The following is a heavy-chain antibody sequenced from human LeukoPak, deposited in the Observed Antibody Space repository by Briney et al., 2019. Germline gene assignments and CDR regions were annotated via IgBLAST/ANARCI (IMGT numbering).Heavy chain of an antibody. Sequence: GGSLILSCVASGFTFSNYVMNWVRQVPGKGLEWVSRITDSGSSTYYADSVKGRFTISRDNSKNTLYLQMTSLRAEDTAIYYCAKDFGRDSGFFDFWGQGAPVTVSS. CDR2: ITDSGSST. J-gene: IGHJ4*02. CDR1: GFTFSNYV. CDR3: AKDFGRDSGFFDF. V-gene: IGHV3-23*01. D-gene: IGHD3-10*01.